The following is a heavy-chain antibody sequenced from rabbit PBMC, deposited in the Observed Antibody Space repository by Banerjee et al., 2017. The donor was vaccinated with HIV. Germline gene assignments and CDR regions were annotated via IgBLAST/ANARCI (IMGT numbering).Heavy chain of an antibody. D-gene: IGHD2-1*01. CDR2: IYPDYGTT. CDR3: ARDLSYDDYGDFDL. CDR1: GIDFSSYG. J-gene: IGHJ4*01. V-gene: IGHV1S47*01. Sequence: ELVESGGGLVQPGESLKLSCKASGIDFSSYGISWVRQAPGKGPEWIAYIYPDYGTTYYASWLNGRFTISSHNAQNTLYLQLTSLTAADTATYFCARDLSYDDYGDFDLWGQGTLVTVS.